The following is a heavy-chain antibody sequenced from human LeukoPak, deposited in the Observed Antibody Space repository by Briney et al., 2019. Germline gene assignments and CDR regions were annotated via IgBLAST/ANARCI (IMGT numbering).Heavy chain of an antibody. J-gene: IGHJ4*02. CDR1: GYTFTGYY. V-gene: IGHV1-2*02. D-gene: IGHD5-18*01. Sequence: GASVKVSCKASGYTFTGYYMHWVRQAPGQGLEWMGWINPNSGGTNYAQKFQGRVTMTRDTSISTAYMELSRLRSDDTAVYYCARAVAKLWSPVVYWGQGTLVTVSS. CDR2: INPNSGGT. CDR3: ARAVAKLWSPVVY.